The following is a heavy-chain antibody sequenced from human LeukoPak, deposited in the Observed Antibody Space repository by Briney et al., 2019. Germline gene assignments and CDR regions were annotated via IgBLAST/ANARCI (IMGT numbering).Heavy chain of an antibody. Sequence: ASVKVSCEASGYTFTSYGISWVRQAPGQGLEWMGWISAYNGNTNYAQKLQGRVTMITDTSTSTAFMELRSLRSDDTAVYYCARGGKGLYYYYYMDVWGKGTTVTVSS. CDR2: ISAYNGNT. CDR1: GYTFTSYG. CDR3: ARGGKGLYYYYYMDV. J-gene: IGHJ6*03. V-gene: IGHV1-18*01. D-gene: IGHD4-23*01.